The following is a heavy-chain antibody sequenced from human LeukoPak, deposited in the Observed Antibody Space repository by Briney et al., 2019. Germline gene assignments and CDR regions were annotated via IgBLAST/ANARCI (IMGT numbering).Heavy chain of an antibody. D-gene: IGHD2-2*02. CDR1: GGSFSGYY. J-gene: IGHJ6*02. CDR2: INHSGST. Sequence: SETLSLTCAVYGGSFSGYYWSWIRQPPGKGLEWIGEINHSGSTNYNPSLKSRVTISVDTSKNQFPLKLSSVTAADTAVYYCARGTIPHGYCSSTSCYKFRDYYYGMDVWGQGTTVTVSS. V-gene: IGHV4-34*01. CDR3: ARGTIPHGYCSSTSCYKFRDYYYGMDV.